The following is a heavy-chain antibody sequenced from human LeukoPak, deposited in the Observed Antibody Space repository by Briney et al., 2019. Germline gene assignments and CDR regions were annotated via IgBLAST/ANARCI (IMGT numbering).Heavy chain of an antibody. J-gene: IGHJ4*02. CDR3: ASGLRGVVRGPSGY. D-gene: IGHD3-10*01. Sequence: RGSLRLSCAASGFTFSDYYMHWIRQAPGKGLEWVSYISSIGSTIYYADSVKGRFTVSRDNAKNSLYLQMNSLRAEDTAVYYCASGLRGVVRGPSGYWGQGTLVTVSS. CDR1: GFTFSDYY. V-gene: IGHV3-11*01. CDR2: ISSIGSTI.